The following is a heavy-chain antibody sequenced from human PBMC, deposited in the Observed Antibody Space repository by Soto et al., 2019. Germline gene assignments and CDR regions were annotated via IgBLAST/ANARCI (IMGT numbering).Heavy chain of an antibody. V-gene: IGHV4-34*01. Sequence: SETLSLTCAVYGGSFSGYYWSWIRQPPGKGLEWIGEINHSGSTNYNPSLKSRVTISVDTSKNQFSLKLSSVTAADTAVYYCARGYCSSTSCYYYYYGMDVWGQGTTVTVSS. J-gene: IGHJ6*02. D-gene: IGHD2-2*01. CDR3: ARGYCSSTSCYYYYYGMDV. CDR1: GGSFSGYY. CDR2: INHSGST.